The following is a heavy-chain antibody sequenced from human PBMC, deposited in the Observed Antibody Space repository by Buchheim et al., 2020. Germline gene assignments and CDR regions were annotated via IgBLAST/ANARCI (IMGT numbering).Heavy chain of an antibody. J-gene: IGHJ4*02. Sequence: QVQLQQWGAGLLKPSETLSLTCAVYGGSFSGYYWSWIRQPPGKGLEWIGEINHSGSTNYNPSLKSRVTISVDTSTKQFSLKLSSVTAADTAVYYCARGPLDFWSGYDSFGVAYWGQGTL. CDR1: GGSFSGYY. CDR3: ARGPLDFWSGYDSFGVAY. CDR2: INHSGST. D-gene: IGHD3-3*01. V-gene: IGHV4-34*01.